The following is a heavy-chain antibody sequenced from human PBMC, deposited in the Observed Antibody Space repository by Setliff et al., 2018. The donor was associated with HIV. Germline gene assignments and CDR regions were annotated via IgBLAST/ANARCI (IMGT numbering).Heavy chain of an antibody. CDR2: ISWSSSFI. J-gene: IGHJ5*02. CDR3: ARVGSCSGGDCYFFGP. Sequence: GSLRLSCAASGFTFSTYDISWVRQAPGKGLEWVSSISWSSSFIHYADSVKGRFTISRDNSKNSLFLQMNSLRAEDTAVYYCARVGSCSGGDCYFFGPWGQGTLVTVSS. D-gene: IGHD2-15*01. CDR1: GFTFSTYD. V-gene: IGHV3-21*04.